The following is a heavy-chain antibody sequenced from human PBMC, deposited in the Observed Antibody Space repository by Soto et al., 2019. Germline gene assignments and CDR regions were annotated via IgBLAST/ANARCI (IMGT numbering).Heavy chain of an antibody. CDR2: INHSGST. J-gene: IGHJ3*02. V-gene: IGHV4-34*01. Sequence: QVQLQQWGAGLLKPSETLSLTCAVYGGSFSGYYWSWIRQPPGKGLEWIGEINHSGSTNYNPSLKSRVTISVDTSKNQFSLKLSSVTAADTAVYYCARPPRKLDIVVVPAAGGAFDIWGQGTMVTVSS. CDR3: ARPPRKLDIVVVPAAGGAFDI. CDR1: GGSFSGYY. D-gene: IGHD2-2*01.